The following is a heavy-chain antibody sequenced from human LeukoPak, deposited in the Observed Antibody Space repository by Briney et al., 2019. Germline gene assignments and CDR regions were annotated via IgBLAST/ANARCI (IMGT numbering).Heavy chain of an antibody. V-gene: IGHV4-39*01. CDR2: ISYSGTT. Sequence: SDTLSLTCTVSGGSISSSSGYYWGWIRQPPGKGLEWIGSISYSGTTYYNPSLKSRVTIFEDTSKNQFSLKLSSVTAADTAVYYCARLLRGDNWFDPWGQGTLVTVSS. D-gene: IGHD2/OR15-2a*01. J-gene: IGHJ5*02. CDR3: ARLLRGDNWFDP. CDR1: GGSISSSSGYY.